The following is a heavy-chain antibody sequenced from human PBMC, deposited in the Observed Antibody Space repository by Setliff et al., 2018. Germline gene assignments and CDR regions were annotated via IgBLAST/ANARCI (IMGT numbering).Heavy chain of an antibody. CDR1: DFSINSGYY. CDR2: IYYSGST. CDR3: ATLTGDRGVDY. V-gene: IGHV4-61*01. J-gene: IGHJ4*02. Sequence: SETLSLTCSVSDFSINSGYYWGWIRQSPGEGLEWIGYIYYSGSTNYNPSLKSRVTISVDTSKNQFSLKLSSVTAADTAVYYCATLTGDRGVDYWGQGRLVTVSS. D-gene: IGHD7-27*01.